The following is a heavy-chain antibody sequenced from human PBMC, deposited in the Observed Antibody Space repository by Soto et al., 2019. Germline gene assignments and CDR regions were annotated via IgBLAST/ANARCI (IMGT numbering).Heavy chain of an antibody. Sequence: EVQLVESGGGLVQPGGSLRLTYAASGFTFNNYWMNWVRQAPGKGLEWVANIKQDGSEKHYVDSVKGRFTISRDNAKNSLFLQLNSLRAEDTAVYYCASSRYDSSGYYYWYFDCWGQGTLVTVSS. D-gene: IGHD3-22*01. J-gene: IGHJ4*02. V-gene: IGHV3-7*01. CDR2: IKQDGSEK. CDR3: ASSRYDSSGYYYWYFDC. CDR1: GFTFNNYW.